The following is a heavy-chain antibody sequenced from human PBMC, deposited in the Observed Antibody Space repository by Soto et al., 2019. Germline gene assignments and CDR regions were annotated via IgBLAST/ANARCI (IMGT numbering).Heavy chain of an antibody. V-gene: IGHV1-2*02. CDR3: AMVVVVNAGYYFAY. D-gene: IGHD2-15*01. Sequence: QVQLVQSGADVKKPGASVKVSCKASGYTFSDYYMDWVRQAPGQGLEWMGWINPNSGDTNYAQEFQGRVTMTRDPSSSTAYMKLSRLRSDDTAVYYCAMVVVVNAGYYFAYWGQGTLVTVSS. J-gene: IGHJ4*02. CDR2: INPNSGDT. CDR1: GYTFSDYY.